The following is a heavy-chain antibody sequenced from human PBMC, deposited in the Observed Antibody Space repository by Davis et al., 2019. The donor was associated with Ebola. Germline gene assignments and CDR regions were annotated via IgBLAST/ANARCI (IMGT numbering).Heavy chain of an antibody. V-gene: IGHV4-39*01. J-gene: IGHJ5*02. CDR3: ARRGTSSWYAGWFDP. CDR2: IYHSGST. CDR1: GGSISSYY. D-gene: IGHD6-13*01. Sequence: SETLSLTCTVSGGSISSYYWGWIRQPPGKGLEWIGSIYHSGSTYYNPSLKSRVTISVDTSKNQFSLKLSSVTAADTAVYYCARRGTSSWYAGWFDPWGQGTLVTVSS.